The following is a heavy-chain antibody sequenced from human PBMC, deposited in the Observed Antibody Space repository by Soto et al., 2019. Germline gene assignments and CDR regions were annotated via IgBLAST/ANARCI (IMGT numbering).Heavy chain of an antibody. CDR1: GFTFGDYA. V-gene: IGHV3-49*03. Sequence: GGSLILSCTASGFTFGDYAMSWFRQAPGKGLEWVGFIRSKAYGGTTEYAASVKGRFTISRDDSKSIAYLQMNSLKTEDTAVYYCTRGYRSGWYNFDYWGQGTLVTVSS. CDR2: IRSKAYGGTT. D-gene: IGHD6-19*01. J-gene: IGHJ4*02. CDR3: TRGYRSGWYNFDY.